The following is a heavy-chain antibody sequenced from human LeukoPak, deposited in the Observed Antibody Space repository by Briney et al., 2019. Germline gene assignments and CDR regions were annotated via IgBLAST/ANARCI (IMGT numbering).Heavy chain of an antibody. CDR3: ARRAIIQGTSALDF. CDR2: IYPRDSTT. V-gene: IGHV5-51*01. CDR1: GYRFTSYW. D-gene: IGHD3-3*01. J-gene: IGHJ4*02. Sequence: GESLKISCKGSGYRFTSYWIGWVRQMPGKGLEWMGIIYPRDSTTRYSPAFEGQVTISVDKSITTAYLQWSSLQASDTAIYYCARRAIIQGTSALDFWGQGTVVTVSS.